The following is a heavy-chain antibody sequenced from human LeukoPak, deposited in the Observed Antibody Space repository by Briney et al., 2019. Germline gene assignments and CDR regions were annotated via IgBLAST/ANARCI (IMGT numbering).Heavy chain of an antibody. D-gene: IGHD2-2*01. V-gene: IGHV1-2*02. Sequence: ASVKVSCKASGYTFTGYYMHWVRQAPGQGLEWMGWINPNSGGTNYAQKFQGRVTMTRDTSISTAYMELSRLRSDDTAVYYCARELVDEDWFDPWGQGTLVTVSP. CDR2: INPNSGGT. CDR3: ARELVDEDWFDP. J-gene: IGHJ5*02. CDR1: GYTFTGYY.